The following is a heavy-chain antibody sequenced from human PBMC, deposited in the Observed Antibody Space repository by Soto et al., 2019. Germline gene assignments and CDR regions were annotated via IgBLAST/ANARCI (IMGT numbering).Heavy chain of an antibody. CDR3: ARASCSAGSCYSYDF. Sequence: TNTVSDGNIISRGYHWSWNRTHPGKGLEWIGYIYYSGSTYYNPSLKSRVTISVDTSKNQFSLKLSSVTAADTAVYYCARASCSAGSCYSYDFWGQGTWVTGS. CDR1: DGNIISRGYH. CDR2: IYYSGST. J-gene: IGHJ4*02. D-gene: IGHD2-15*01. V-gene: IGHV4-31*03.